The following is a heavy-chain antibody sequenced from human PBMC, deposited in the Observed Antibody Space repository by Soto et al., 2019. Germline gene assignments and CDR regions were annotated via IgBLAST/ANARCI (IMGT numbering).Heavy chain of an antibody. CDR1: GYTLTELS. D-gene: IGHD6-6*01. Sequence: ASVKVSCKVSGYTLTELSMHWVRQAPGKGLEWMGGFDPEDGETIYAQKFQGRVTMTEDTSTDTAYMELSSLRSEDTAVYYCATDIAARAALDYWGQGTLVTVSS. CDR3: ATDIAARAALDY. CDR2: FDPEDGET. V-gene: IGHV1-24*01. J-gene: IGHJ4*02.